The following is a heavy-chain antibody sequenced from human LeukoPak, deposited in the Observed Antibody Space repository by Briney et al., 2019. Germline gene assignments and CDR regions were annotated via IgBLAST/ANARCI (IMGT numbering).Heavy chain of an antibody. D-gene: IGHD5-24*01. V-gene: IGHV3-49*03. CDR3: TRAFSWLQNTFDY. CDR1: GFTFGDYA. CDR2: IRSKAYGGPK. J-gene: IGHJ4*02. Sequence: GGSLRLSCTASGFTFGDYAMSWFRHAPGKGLEWVGFIRSKAYGGPKHYAASVQGRFNLSRDDYKSIAYLQMHSLKPEDTAVYYCTRAFSWLQNTFDYWGQGTLVPVSS.